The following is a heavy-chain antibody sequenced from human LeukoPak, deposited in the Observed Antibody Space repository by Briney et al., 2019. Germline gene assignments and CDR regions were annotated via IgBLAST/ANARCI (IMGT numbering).Heavy chain of an antibody. Sequence: PSETLSLTCTVSGGSIRSYYCSWIRQPPGKGLEWIGYIYYSGSTNYNPSLKSRVTISVDTSKNQFSLKLSSVTAADTAVYYCARHRTTVTHRPYCFDYWGQGTLVTVSS. CDR3: ARHRTTVTHRPYCFDY. J-gene: IGHJ4*02. CDR1: GGSIRSYY. V-gene: IGHV4-59*08. D-gene: IGHD4-17*01. CDR2: IYYSGST.